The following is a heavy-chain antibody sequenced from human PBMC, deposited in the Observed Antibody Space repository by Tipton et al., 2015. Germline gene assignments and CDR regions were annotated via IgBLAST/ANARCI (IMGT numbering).Heavy chain of an antibody. CDR3: ARSITASDL. J-gene: IGHJ4*02. D-gene: IGHD2-21*01. CDR1: GYSFSNYD. Sequence: QLVQSGAEVKKPGASVKVSCTSSGYSFSNYDINWVRQATGQGLEWMGWMNPYTGNTAYAQKFQGRVTMTRNTSISTAYMELSSLTSEDTAAYYCARSITASDLWGQGTLVTVSS. CDR2: MNPYTGNT. V-gene: IGHV1-8*01.